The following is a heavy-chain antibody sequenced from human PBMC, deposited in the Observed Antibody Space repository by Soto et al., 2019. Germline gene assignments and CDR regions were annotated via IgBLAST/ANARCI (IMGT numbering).Heavy chain of an antibody. V-gene: IGHV1-69*06. Sequence: QVHLVQSGPEMKKPGSSVKVSCKASGDTLSMSAISWVRQAPGQGPEWMGGIIPFFDTIKYAQKFQGRVTITADRSTTTAYMELSSLSSEDTAVYYCARDGKVGATSYYFDYWGQGTLVTVSS. J-gene: IGHJ4*02. D-gene: IGHD1-26*01. CDR2: IIPFFDTI. CDR3: ARDGKVGATSYYFDY. CDR1: GDTLSMSA.